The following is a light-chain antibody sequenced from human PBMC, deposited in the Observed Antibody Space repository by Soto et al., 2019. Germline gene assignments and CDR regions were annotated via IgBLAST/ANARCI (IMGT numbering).Light chain of an antibody. J-gene: IGLJ3*02. CDR1: SSNVGTNT. V-gene: IGLV1-47*01. Sequence: QSVLTQPPSASGTPGQRVTISCSGSSSNVGTNTVHGYQHLPGTAPKLLIYRNDRRPSRVPDRFFGSKSGTSASLAISGLRPEDEADYYCATWDDSLSGPVFGGGTKLTVL. CDR3: ATWDDSLSGPV. CDR2: RND.